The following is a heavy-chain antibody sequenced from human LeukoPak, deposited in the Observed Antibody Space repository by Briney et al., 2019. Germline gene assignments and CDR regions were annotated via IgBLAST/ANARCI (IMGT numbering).Heavy chain of an antibody. CDR3: AGGGGSGSIDY. CDR2: IWYDGSNK. CDR1: GFTFSSYG. D-gene: IGHD3-10*01. V-gene: IGHV3-33*08. Sequence: GGSLRLSCAASGFTFSSYGMHWVRQAPGKGLEWVAVIWYDGSNKYYADSVKGRFTISRDNSKNTLYLQMNSLRAEDTAVYYCAGGGGSGSIDYWGQGTLVTVPS. J-gene: IGHJ4*02.